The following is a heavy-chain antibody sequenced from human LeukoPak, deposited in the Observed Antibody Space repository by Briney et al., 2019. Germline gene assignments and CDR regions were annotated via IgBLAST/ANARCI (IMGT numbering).Heavy chain of an antibody. D-gene: IGHD6-13*01. CDR3: ARTGAAAGTKDYYYYMDV. CDR2: IYHSGST. CDR1: GGSISSSNW. Sequence: PSETLSLTCAVSGGSISSSNWWSWVRQSPGKGLEWIGEIYHSGSTNYNPSLKSRVTISVDKSKNQFSLKLSSVTAADTAVYYCARTGAAAGTKDYYYYMDVWGKGTTVTVSS. V-gene: IGHV4-4*02. J-gene: IGHJ6*03.